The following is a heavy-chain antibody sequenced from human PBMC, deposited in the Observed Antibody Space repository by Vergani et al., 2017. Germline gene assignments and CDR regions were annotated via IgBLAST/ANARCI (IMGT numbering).Heavy chain of an antibody. Sequence: QLQLQESGPGLVKPSETLSLTCTVSGGSISSSSYYWGWIRQPPGKGLEWIGSIYYSGSTYYNPSLKSRVTISVDTSKTPFSLKLSSVTSADTAVYYCASHTGGSYPPFHDAFDIWGQGTMVTVSS. CDR3: ASHTGGSYPPFHDAFDI. J-gene: IGHJ3*02. CDR2: IYYSGST. CDR1: GGSISSSSYY. V-gene: IGHV4-39*01. D-gene: IGHD1-26*01.